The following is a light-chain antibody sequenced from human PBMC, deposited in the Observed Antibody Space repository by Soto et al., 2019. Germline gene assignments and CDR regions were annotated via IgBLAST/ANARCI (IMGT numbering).Light chain of an antibody. Sequence: EVVLTQSPGTLSLSPGERATLSCRASQSVSNSYLAWYQQKPGQAPRLLIYGASSRATGTPDRFSGSGSGTDFTLTISRLEPEDFAVYYCQQYGSSPPLTFGGGTKVEIK. CDR2: GAS. V-gene: IGKV3-20*01. CDR1: QSVSNSY. CDR3: QQYGSSPPLT. J-gene: IGKJ4*01.